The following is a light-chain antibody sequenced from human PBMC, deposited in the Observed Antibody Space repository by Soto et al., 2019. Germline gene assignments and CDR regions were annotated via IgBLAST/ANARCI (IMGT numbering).Light chain of an antibody. V-gene: IGKV3-11*01. Sequence: EIVLTQSPATLSLSPGERATLSCRASQSVGTYLVWYQQKPGQAPRLLIYDASKRAIGIPDRFSGSGSGTDCTLTISSLEPGDSAVYYCQQRRAWPRVFGGGTRME. CDR2: DAS. CDR3: QQRRAWPRV. J-gene: IGKJ4*01. CDR1: QSVGTY.